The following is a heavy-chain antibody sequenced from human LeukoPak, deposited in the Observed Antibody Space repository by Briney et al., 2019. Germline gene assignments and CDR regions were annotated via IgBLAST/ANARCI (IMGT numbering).Heavy chain of an antibody. CDR1: GGSTSSYY. D-gene: IGHD3-10*01. Sequence: SETLSLTCTVSGGSTSSYYWSWIRQPPGKGLEWIGYIYYSGSTNYNPSLKSRVTISVDTSKNQFSLKLSSVTAADTAVYYCARDLRRYFDYWGQGTLVTVSS. CDR2: IYYSGST. CDR3: ARDLRRYFDY. V-gene: IGHV4-59*01. J-gene: IGHJ4*02.